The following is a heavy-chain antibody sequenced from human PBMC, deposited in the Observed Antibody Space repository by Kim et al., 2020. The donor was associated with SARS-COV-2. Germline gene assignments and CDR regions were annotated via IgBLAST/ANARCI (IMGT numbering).Heavy chain of an antibody. Sequence: GGSLRLSCVAFGFTFSDYGMHWVRQAPGKGLEWVAVIWFDGNNKYYGDSVKGRFTISRDNSRNILYLEMNSLRAEDTAVYYCAKAGYRDTGDDAFDVWGQGTMVTVSS. V-gene: IGHV3-33*06. CDR3: AKAGYRDTGDDAFDV. CDR1: GFTFSDYG. CDR2: IWFDGNNK. D-gene: IGHD3-16*01. J-gene: IGHJ3*01.